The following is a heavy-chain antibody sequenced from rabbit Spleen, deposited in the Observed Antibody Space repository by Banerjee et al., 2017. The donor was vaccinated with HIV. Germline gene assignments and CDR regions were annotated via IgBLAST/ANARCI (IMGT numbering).Heavy chain of an antibody. J-gene: IGHJ6*01. Sequence: QSLEESGGGLVKPGASLTLTCKASGFSFNSSYDMCWVRQAPGKGLEWIACIYAGSSDSTYSATWAKGRFTLSKTSSTTVTLQMTSLTAADTATYFCARDAGTSFSTYGMDLWGPGTLVTVS. CDR1: GFSFNSSYD. V-gene: IGHV1S40*01. D-gene: IGHD8-1*01. CDR3: ARDAGTSFSTYGMDL. CDR2: IYAGSSDST.